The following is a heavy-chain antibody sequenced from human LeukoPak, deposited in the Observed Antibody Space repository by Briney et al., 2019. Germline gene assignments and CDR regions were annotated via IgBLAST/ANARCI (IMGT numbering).Heavy chain of an antibody. J-gene: IGHJ5*02. Sequence: SGGSLRLSCAASGFTFSSYGMHWVRQAPGKGLEWVAVISYDGSNKYYADSVKGRFTISRDNSKNTLYLQMNSLRAEDTAVYYCAKETFDFWSGDNWFDPWGQGTLVTVSS. CDR3: AKETFDFWSGDNWFDP. CDR2: ISYDGSNK. CDR1: GFTFSSYG. D-gene: IGHD3-3*01. V-gene: IGHV3-30*18.